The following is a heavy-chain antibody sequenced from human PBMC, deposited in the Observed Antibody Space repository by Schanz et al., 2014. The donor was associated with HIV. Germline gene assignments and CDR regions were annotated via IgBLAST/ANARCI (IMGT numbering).Heavy chain of an antibody. CDR1: GFTFSSYG. Sequence: QVQLVESGGGVVQPGRSLRLSCAASGFTFSSYGIHWVRQAPGKGLEWVAVIWYDGSNKYYADSVKGRFTISRDNSKNTLYLQMNSLRAEDTAVYYCARFVDYSKYYGMDVWGQGTMVTVSS. V-gene: IGHV3-33*01. CDR2: IWYDGSNK. J-gene: IGHJ6*02. CDR3: ARFVDYSKYYGMDV. D-gene: IGHD4-4*01.